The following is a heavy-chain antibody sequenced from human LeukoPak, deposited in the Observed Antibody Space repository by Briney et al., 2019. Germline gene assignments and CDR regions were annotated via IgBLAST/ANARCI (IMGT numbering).Heavy chain of an antibody. V-gene: IGHV3-33*01. J-gene: IGHJ4*02. D-gene: IGHD6-19*01. Sequence: GESLRLSCEASGFIFSNYGMHWVRQAPGKGLEWLALIWYDGQTKIYADSVKGRFTISRDNSGNTLFLHMTSLRVEDTAVYYCAREWGRIAVAGGPGYWGQGALVTVSS. CDR2: IWYDGQTK. CDR1: GFIFSNYG. CDR3: AREWGRIAVAGGPGY.